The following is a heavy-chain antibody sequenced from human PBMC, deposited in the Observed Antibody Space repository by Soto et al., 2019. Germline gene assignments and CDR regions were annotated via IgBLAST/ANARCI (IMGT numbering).Heavy chain of an antibody. CDR1: GFTFGDYA. CDR3: TRERWELLDGQNPTFDY. J-gene: IGHJ4*02. D-gene: IGHD1-26*01. CDR2: IRSKAYGGTT. V-gene: IGHV3-49*03. Sequence: GGSLRLSCTASGFTFGDYAMSWFRQAPGKGLEWVGFIRSKAYGGTTEYAASVKGRFTISRDDSKSIAYLQMNSLKTEDTAVYYCTRERWELLDGQNPTFDYWGQGTLVTVSS.